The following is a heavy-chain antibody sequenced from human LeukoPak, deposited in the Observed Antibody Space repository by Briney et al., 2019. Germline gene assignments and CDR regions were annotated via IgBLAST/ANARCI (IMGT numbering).Heavy chain of an antibody. CDR3: ARALENDYGDYEDY. CDR2: IIPIFGTA. CDR1: GGTFSSHA. V-gene: IGHV1-69*06. D-gene: IGHD4-17*01. J-gene: IGHJ4*02. Sequence: SVKVSCKASGGTFSSHAISWVRQAPGQGLEWMGGIIPIFGTANYAQKFQGRVTITADKSTSTAYMELSSLRSEDTAVYYCARALENDYGDYEDYWGQGTLVTVSS.